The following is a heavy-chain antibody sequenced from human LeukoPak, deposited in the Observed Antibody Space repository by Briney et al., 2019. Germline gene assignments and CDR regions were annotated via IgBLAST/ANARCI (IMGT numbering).Heavy chain of an antibody. V-gene: IGHV3-9*01. D-gene: IGHD3-9*01. CDR1: GFTFDDYA. CDR2: ISWNSGSI. CDR3: AKDTDDILTGPVDY. J-gene: IGHJ4*02. Sequence: GRSLRLSCAASGFTFDDYAMHWVRQASGKGLEWVSGISWNSGSIGYADSVKGRFTISRDNAKNSLYLQMNSLRAEDTALYYCAKDTDDILTGPVDYWGQGTLVTVSS.